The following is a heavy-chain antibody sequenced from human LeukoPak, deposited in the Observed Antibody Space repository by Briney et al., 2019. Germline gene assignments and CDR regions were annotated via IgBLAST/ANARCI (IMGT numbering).Heavy chain of an antibody. V-gene: IGHV1-2*02. CDR2: ISPNSGGT. D-gene: IGHD3-10*01. Sequence: ASVKVSCKSFGFTFTNYLLHWVRQAPGQGLEWMAWISPNSGGTNYVQKLQGRVTVTRDTSISTDYMEISGLTSDDTALYYCAREPSGSGGYDYWGQGTLVTVSS. CDR1: GFTFTNYL. J-gene: IGHJ4*02. CDR3: AREPSGSGGYDY.